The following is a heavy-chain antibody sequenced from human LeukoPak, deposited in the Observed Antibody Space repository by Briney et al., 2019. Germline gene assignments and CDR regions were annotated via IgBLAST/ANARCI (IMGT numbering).Heavy chain of an antibody. CDR1: GGSISSYY. CDR2: IYYSGST. J-gene: IGHJ6*02. Sequence: SETLSLTCTVSGGSISSYYWSWIRQPPGKGLEWIGYIYYSGSTNYNPSLKSRVTISVDTSKNQFSLKLSSVTAADTAVYYCARDTTDRYYYYGMDVWGQGTTVSVSS. V-gene: IGHV4-59*01. D-gene: IGHD1-1*01. CDR3: ARDTTDRYYYYGMDV.